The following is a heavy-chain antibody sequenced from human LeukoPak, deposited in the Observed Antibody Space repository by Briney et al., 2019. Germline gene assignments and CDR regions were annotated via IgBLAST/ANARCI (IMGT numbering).Heavy chain of an antibody. CDR1: GFTFSSYS. D-gene: IGHD6-19*01. CDR2: ISGSSSYI. Sequence: GESLRLSCAASGFTFSSYSMNWVRQAPGKGLEWVSSISGSSSYINYADSVKGRFTISRDNAQNSLFLQLNSLRAEDTAVYYCARDPYSSGWGDYWGQGTLVTVSS. V-gene: IGHV3-21*01. CDR3: ARDPYSSGWGDY. J-gene: IGHJ4*02.